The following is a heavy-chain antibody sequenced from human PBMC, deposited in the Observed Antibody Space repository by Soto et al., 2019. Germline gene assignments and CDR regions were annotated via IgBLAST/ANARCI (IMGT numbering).Heavy chain of an antibody. Sequence: GESLKISCAASGFTFSNAWMSWVRQAPGKGLEWVGRIKSKTDGGTTDYAAPVKGRFTISRDDSKNTLYLQMNSLKTEDTAVYYCTTGQNSGSYNYWGQGTLVTVSS. D-gene: IGHD1-26*01. J-gene: IGHJ4*02. CDR1: GFTFSNAW. CDR3: TTGQNSGSYNY. V-gene: IGHV3-15*01. CDR2: IKSKTDGGTT.